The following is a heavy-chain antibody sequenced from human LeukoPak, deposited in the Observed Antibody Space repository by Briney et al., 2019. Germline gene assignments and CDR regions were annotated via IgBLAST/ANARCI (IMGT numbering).Heavy chain of an antibody. CDR2: INHSGSA. Sequence: SQTLSLTCAVYGGSFSGYYWSWIRQPPGKGLERIGEINHSGSANYNPSLKSRVTISVETSKNKFSLKLSSVTAADTAVYYCVRIRTAVYSSSWRRRGDWFDLWGQGTLVTVSS. V-gene: IGHV4-34*01. J-gene: IGHJ5*02. D-gene: IGHD6-13*01. CDR3: VRIRTAVYSSSWRRRGDWFDL. CDR1: GGSFSGYY.